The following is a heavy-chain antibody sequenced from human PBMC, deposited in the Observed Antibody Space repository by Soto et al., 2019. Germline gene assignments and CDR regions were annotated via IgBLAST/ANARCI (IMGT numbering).Heavy chain of an antibody. J-gene: IGHJ4*02. CDR1: GYTFTSYS. CDR2: INAGNGNT. V-gene: IGHV1-3*01. Sequence: ASVKVSCKASGYTFTSYSMHWVRQAPGQRLEWMGWINAGNGNTKYSQKFQGRVTITRDASASTAYMELSSLRSEDTAVYYCARGLGLYYFDYWGQGTLVTVSS. D-gene: IGHD1-26*01. CDR3: ARGLGLYYFDY.